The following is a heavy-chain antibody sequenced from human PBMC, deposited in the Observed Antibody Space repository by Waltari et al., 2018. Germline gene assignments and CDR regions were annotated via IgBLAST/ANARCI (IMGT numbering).Heavy chain of an antibody. CDR2: IYYRGST. CDR1: GGSISSYY. D-gene: IGHD6-19*01. Sequence: QVQLQESGPGLVKPSETLSLTCTVSGGSISSYYWSWIRQPPGKGLEWIGYIYYRGSTNYNPSLKSRVTISVDTSKNQFSLKLSSVTAADTAVYYCARGVAVAGRDWYFDLWGRGTLVTVSS. J-gene: IGHJ2*01. V-gene: IGHV4-59*01. CDR3: ARGVAVAGRDWYFDL.